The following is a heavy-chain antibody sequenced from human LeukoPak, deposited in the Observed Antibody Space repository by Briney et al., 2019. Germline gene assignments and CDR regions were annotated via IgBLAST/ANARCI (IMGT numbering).Heavy chain of an antibody. D-gene: IGHD4-23*01. CDR2: INHSGST. V-gene: IGHV4-34*01. Sequence: SETLSLTCAVYGGSFSGYYWSWIRQPPGKGLEWIGEINHSGSTNYNPSLKSRVTISVDTSKNQFSLKLSSVTAADTAVYYCTRGPGTVAHDYWGQGTLVTVSS. J-gene: IGHJ4*02. CDR1: GGSFSGYY. CDR3: TRGPGTVAHDY.